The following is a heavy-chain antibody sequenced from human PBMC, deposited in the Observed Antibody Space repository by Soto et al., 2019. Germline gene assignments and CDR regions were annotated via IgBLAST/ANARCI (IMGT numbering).Heavy chain of an antibody. D-gene: IGHD3-9*01. CDR1: GFTISNAW. CDR3: TTQILTGYFPYYGMDV. J-gene: IGHJ6*02. V-gene: IGHV3-15*01. CDR2: IKSKTDGGTT. Sequence: PGGSLRLSCAASGFTISNAWNSWARLGPGKGLEWVGRIKSKTDGGTTDYSAPVKGRFTISRDDSKNTLYLQMNSLPTDDTAVYYCTTQILTGYFPYYGMDVWGQGTTVTVSS.